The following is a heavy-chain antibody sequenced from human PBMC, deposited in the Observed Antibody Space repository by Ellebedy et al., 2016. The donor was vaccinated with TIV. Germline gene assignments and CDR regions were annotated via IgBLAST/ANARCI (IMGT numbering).Heavy chain of an antibody. D-gene: IGHD3-3*01. V-gene: IGHV1-46*01. CDR1: GYTFTSYF. Sequence: ASVKVSCKASGYTFTSYFMHWVRQAPGQGLEWMGRINPRGGSSTFAQRFQGRVTMTRDTSTSTVYMELGSLRSEDTAVYYCVTIFGVVTNDAFDIWGQGTMVTVSS. J-gene: IGHJ3*02. CDR3: VTIFGVVTNDAFDI. CDR2: INPRGGSS.